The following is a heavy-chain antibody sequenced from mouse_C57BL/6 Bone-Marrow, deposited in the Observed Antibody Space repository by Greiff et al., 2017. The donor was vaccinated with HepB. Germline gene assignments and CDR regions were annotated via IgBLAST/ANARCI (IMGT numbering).Heavy chain of an antibody. D-gene: IGHD2-5*01. J-gene: IGHJ4*01. CDR3: PYSNYAMDY. Sequence: VQLQQSGPELVKPGASVKMSCKASGYTFTDYNMHWVKQSHGKSLEWIGYINPNNGGTSYNQKFKGKATLTVNKSSSTAYMELRSLTSEDSAVYYCPYSNYAMDYWGQGTSVTVSS. CDR1: GYTFTDYN. CDR2: INPNNGGT. V-gene: IGHV1-22*01.